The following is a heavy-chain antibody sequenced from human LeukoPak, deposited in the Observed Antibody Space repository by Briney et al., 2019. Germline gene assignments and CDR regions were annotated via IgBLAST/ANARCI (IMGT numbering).Heavy chain of an antibody. J-gene: IGHJ4*02. Sequence: GGSLRLSCAASGFTFSSYAMGWVRQAPGKGLEWVSAISGSGGSTYYADSVKGRFTISRDNSKNSLYLQMNSLRAEDTAVYYCAREPNYYDSSGSLSVWGQGTLVTVSS. CDR3: AREPNYYDSSGSLSV. V-gene: IGHV3-23*01. D-gene: IGHD3-22*01. CDR1: GFTFSSYA. CDR2: ISGSGGST.